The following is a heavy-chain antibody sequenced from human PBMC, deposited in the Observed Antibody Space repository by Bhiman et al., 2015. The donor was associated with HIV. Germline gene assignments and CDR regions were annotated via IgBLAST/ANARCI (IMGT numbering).Heavy chain of an antibody. J-gene: IGHJ4*02. Sequence: QVQLVESGGGVVQPGRSLRLSCAASGFTFSSYVMHWVRQAPGKGLEWVAIISYDGSNKYYADSVKGRFTISRDNSKNTLYLQMNSLRAEDTAVYYCTKDQYSGSYVGGGFDYWGQGTLVTVSS. CDR2: ISYDGSNK. D-gene: IGHD1-26*01. V-gene: IGHV3-30-3*01. CDR1: GFTFSSYV. CDR3: TKDQYSGSYVGGGFDY.